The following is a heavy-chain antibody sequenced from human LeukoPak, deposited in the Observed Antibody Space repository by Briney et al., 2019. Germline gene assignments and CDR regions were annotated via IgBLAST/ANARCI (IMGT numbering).Heavy chain of an antibody. CDR2: ISSSSSTI. Sequence: GGSLRLSCAASGFTFSSYEMNWVRQAPGKGLEWVSYISSSSSTIYYADSVKGRFTISRDNAKNSLYLQMNSLRAEDTAVYYCAGRNFAYNWNYDFYWGQGTLVTVSS. J-gene: IGHJ4*02. D-gene: IGHD1-7*01. CDR1: GFTFSSYE. V-gene: IGHV3-48*01. CDR3: AGRNFAYNWNYDFY.